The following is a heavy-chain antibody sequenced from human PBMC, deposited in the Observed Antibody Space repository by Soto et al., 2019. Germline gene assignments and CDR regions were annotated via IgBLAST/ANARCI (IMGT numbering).Heavy chain of an antibody. CDR1: GGSISSSSYY. Sequence: QLQLQESGPGLVKPSETLSLTCTVSGGSISSSSYYWGWIRQPPGKGLEWIGSPYYSGSTYYNPSHKSRVTIPLDTTHNKVSRKLSSVAAADSAVYYCARDIAAANYEVTGRDWFDPWGQATLVNVS. D-gene: IGHD6-25*01. CDR2: PYYSGST. V-gene: IGHV4-39*02. J-gene: IGHJ5*02. CDR3: ARDIAAANYEVTGRDWFDP.